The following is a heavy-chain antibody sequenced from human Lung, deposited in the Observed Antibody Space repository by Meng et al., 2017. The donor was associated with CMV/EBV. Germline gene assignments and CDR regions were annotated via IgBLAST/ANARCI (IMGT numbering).Heavy chain of an antibody. CDR2: IYYSGST. V-gene: IGHV4-31*03. Sequence: SETLSLXXTVSGGSISSGGYYWSWIRQHPGKGLEWIGYIYYSGSTYYNPSLKSRVTISVDTSKNQFSLKLSSVTAADTAVYYCARGGEPYCGGDCSPGYFQHWGQGXLVTVSS. J-gene: IGHJ1*01. CDR1: GGSISSGGYY. D-gene: IGHD2-21*01. CDR3: ARGGEPYCGGDCSPGYFQH.